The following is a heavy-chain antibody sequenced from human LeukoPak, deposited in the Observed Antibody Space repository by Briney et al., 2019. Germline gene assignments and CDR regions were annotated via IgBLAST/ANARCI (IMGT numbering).Heavy chain of an antibody. CDR1: GFTFSSYA. D-gene: IGHD6-6*01. CDR2: ITGSGGGT. V-gene: IGHV3-23*01. CDR3: AKEVAAGRKGIDY. J-gene: IGHJ4*02. Sequence: GGSLRLSCAASGFTFSSYAMSWVRQAPGKGLEWVSGITGSGGGTYYADSMKGRFTISRDSSSSTLFLQMKSLRAEDTATYYCAKEVAAGRKGIDYWGQGILVTVSS.